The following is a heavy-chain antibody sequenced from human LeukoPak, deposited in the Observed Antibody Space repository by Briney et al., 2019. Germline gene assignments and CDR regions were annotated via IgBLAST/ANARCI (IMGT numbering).Heavy chain of an antibody. CDR3: ARGTGGSGSYYNIDY. CDR2: INHSGST. V-gene: IGHV4-34*01. Sequence: SETLSLTCAVYGGSFSGYYWSWIRQPPGKGLEWIGEINHSGSTNYNPSLKSRVTISVDTSKNQFSLKLSSVTAADTAVYYCARGTGGSGSYYNIDYWGQGTLDTVSS. J-gene: IGHJ4*02. D-gene: IGHD3-10*01. CDR1: GGSFSGYY.